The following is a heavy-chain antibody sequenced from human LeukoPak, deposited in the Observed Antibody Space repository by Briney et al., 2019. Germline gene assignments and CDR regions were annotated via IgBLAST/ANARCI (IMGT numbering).Heavy chain of an antibody. J-gene: IGHJ4*02. CDR1: GFTFSSYS. CDR3: ARDSSIAYCGGDCYSGSLFDY. D-gene: IGHD2-21*02. Sequence: GGSLRLSCAASGFTFSSYSMNWVRQAPGKGLEWVSSISSSSSYIHYADSVKGRFTISRDNAKNSLYLQMNSLRAEDTAVYYCARDSSIAYCGGDCYSGSLFDYWGQGTLVTVSS. CDR2: ISSSSSYI. V-gene: IGHV3-21*01.